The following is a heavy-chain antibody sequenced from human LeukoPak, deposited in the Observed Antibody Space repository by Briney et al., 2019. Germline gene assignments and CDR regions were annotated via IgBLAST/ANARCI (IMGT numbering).Heavy chain of an antibody. CDR3: ASLPSYYDSSGYLGLGLPAFDY. V-gene: IGHV4-34*01. J-gene: IGHJ4*02. CDR1: GGAFSGYY. Sequence: SETLSLTCAVYGGAFSGYYWSWIRQPPGKGLEWIGEINHSGSTNYNPSLKSRVTISVDTSKNQFSLKLSSVTAVDTAVYYCASLPSYYDSSGYLGLGLPAFDYWGQGTLGTVSS. CDR2: INHSGST. D-gene: IGHD3-22*01.